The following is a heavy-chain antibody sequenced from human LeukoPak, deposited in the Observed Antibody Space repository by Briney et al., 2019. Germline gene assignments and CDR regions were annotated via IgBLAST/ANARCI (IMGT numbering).Heavy chain of an antibody. CDR2: ISVYNGNT. Sequence: ASVKVSCKASGYTFTSYGISWVRQAPGQGLEWMGWISVYNGNTYYAQKFQGRVTMTRNTSISTAYMELSSLRSEDTAVYYCARRGSWSNWFDPWGQGTLVTVSS. D-gene: IGHD6-13*01. V-gene: IGHV1-18*01. CDR3: ARRGSWSNWFDP. J-gene: IGHJ5*02. CDR1: GYTFTSYG.